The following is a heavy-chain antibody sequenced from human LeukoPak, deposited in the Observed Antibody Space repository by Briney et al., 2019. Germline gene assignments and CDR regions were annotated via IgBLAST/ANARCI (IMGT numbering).Heavy chain of an antibody. D-gene: IGHD6-19*01. Sequence: ASVKVSCKASGYTFTGYYMHWVRQAPGQGLEWMGRINPNSGGTNYAQKFQGRVTMTRDTSISTAYMELSRLRSGDTAVYYCARGPAVAGNSDFDYWGQGTLVTVSS. CDR2: INPNSGGT. V-gene: IGHV1-2*06. CDR1: GYTFTGYY. CDR3: ARGPAVAGNSDFDY. J-gene: IGHJ4*02.